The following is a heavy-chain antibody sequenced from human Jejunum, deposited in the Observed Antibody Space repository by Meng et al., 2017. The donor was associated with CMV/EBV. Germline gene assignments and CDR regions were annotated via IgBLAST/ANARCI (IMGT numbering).Heavy chain of an antibody. CDR1: FASYW. V-gene: IGHV5-51*01. CDR2: IYPGDSDT. J-gene: IGHJ6*02. Sequence: FASYWIGWVRQMPGTGLEWMGFIYPGDSDTSYSPSFQGQVTISADKSISTAYLQWSSLKASDTAMYYCARHSGSNHRDYYHGMDVWGQGTTVTVSS. CDR3: ARHSGSNHRDYYHGMDV. D-gene: IGHD1-26*01.